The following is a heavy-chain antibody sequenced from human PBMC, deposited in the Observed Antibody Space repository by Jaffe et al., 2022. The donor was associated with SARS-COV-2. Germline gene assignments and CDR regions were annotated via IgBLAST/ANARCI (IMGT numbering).Heavy chain of an antibody. Sequence: QLQLQESGPGLVKPSETLSLTCTVSGGSISSSSYYWGWIRQPPGKGLEWIGSIYYSGSTYYNPSLKSRVTISVDTSKNQFSLKLSSVTAADTAVYYCARGRVVVVAATIPGREYNWFDPWGQGTLVTVSS. CDR3: ARGRVVVVAATIPGREYNWFDP. J-gene: IGHJ5*02. CDR1: GGSISSSSYY. D-gene: IGHD2-15*01. CDR2: IYYSGST. V-gene: IGHV4-39*01.